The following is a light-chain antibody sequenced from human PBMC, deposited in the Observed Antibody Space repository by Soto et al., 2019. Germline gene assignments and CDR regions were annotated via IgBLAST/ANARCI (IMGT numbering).Light chain of an antibody. J-gene: IGKJ2*02. CDR1: QDIKNY. Sequence: IQMTQAPSSLSAAVGDRVTITCQASQDIKNYLIWYQQKPGKAPKLLIYDASSLGTGVSSRFSGSGSGTYFTLTISSLQPEEIATYYCQQFDSVPCTFGQGTRLEIK. CDR3: QQFDSVPCT. V-gene: IGKV1-33*01. CDR2: DAS.